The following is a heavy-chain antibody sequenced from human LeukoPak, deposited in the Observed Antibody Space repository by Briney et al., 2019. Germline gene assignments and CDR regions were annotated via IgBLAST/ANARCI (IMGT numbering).Heavy chain of an antibody. CDR3: ARALGSSSPYFDH. Sequence: GESLKISCKGSGYSFTSYWIGWVRQMPGKGLEWMGIIYPGDSDTRYSPSFKGQVSISADKSISTAYLQWSSLKASDTAMYYCARALGSSSPYFDHWGQATLVTVSS. CDR1: GYSFTSYW. J-gene: IGHJ4*02. D-gene: IGHD6-6*01. V-gene: IGHV5-51*01. CDR2: IYPGDSDT.